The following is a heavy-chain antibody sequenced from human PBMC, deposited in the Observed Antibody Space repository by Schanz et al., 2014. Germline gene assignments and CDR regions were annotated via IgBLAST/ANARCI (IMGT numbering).Heavy chain of an antibody. CDR3: ASDTMGGNFLMDV. Sequence: QVQLVQSGAEVKKPGASVKVSCQASGYTFTGYYMHWVRQAPGQGLEWMGIINPSGGSASYAQKFQGRVTMTRDTSTSTVYMELSSLSSEDTAVYFCASDTMGGNFLMDVWGQGTTVTVSS. CDR1: GYTFTGYY. J-gene: IGHJ6*02. D-gene: IGHD1-1*01. V-gene: IGHV1-46*01. CDR2: INPSGGSA.